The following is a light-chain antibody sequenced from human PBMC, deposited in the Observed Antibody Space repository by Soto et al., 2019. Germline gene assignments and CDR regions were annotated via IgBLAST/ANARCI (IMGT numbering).Light chain of an antibody. J-gene: IGKJ3*01. V-gene: IGKV3-11*01. Sequence: LSPGERATLSCRASQSVSSYLAWYQQKPGQAPRLLIYNASNRATGIPARFSGSGSGTDFTLTISSLEPEDFAVFYCQQRSSWAPGCTFGPGTKVDIK. CDR1: QSVSSY. CDR2: NAS. CDR3: QQRSSWAPGCT.